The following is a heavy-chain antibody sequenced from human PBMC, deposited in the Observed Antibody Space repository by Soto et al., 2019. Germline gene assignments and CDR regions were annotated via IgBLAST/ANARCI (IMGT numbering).Heavy chain of an antibody. V-gene: IGHV1-69*12. CDR3: AREMYCISTSCYGNYYNGMDV. CDR2: IIPIFGTA. D-gene: IGHD2-2*01. Sequence: QVQLVQSGAEVKKPGSSVKVSCKASGGTFSSYAISWVRQAPGQGLEWMGGIIPIFGTANYAQKFQGRVTITADESTSTAYMELSSLRSEDTAVYYCAREMYCISTSCYGNYYNGMDVWGQGTTVTVSS. J-gene: IGHJ6*02. CDR1: GGTFSSYA.